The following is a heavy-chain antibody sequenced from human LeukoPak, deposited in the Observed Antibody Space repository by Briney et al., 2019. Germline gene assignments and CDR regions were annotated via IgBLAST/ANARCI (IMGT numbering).Heavy chain of an antibody. D-gene: IGHD3-16*02. Sequence: KISCKGSGFTFTSSAMQWVRQARGQRLEWIGWIVVGSGNTNYAQKFQERVTITRDMSTSTAYMELSSLRAEDTAVYYCARGVRPDIWGQGTMVTVSS. J-gene: IGHJ3*02. V-gene: IGHV1-58*02. CDR1: GFTFTSSA. CDR2: IVVGSGNT. CDR3: ARGVRPDI.